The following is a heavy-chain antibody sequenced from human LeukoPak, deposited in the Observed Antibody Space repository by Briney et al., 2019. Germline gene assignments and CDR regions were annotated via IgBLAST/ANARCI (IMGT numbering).Heavy chain of an antibody. CDR3: TKSDWFDP. V-gene: IGHV3-74*01. CDR2: ISPDGSTI. D-gene: IGHD3-3*01. J-gene: IGHJ5*02. Sequence: GGSLRLSCEASGFIFSGYWMHWVRQAPGKGLVWVSRISPDGSTISYADSVKGRFTISRDNAKNTLYLQMNSLRVEDTAVYYCTKSDWFDPWGQGTLVTVSS. CDR1: GFIFSGYW.